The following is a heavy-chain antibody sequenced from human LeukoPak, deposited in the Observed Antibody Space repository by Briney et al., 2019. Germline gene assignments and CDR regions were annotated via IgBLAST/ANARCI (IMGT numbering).Heavy chain of an antibody. CDR3: ARRAVSPDCNGGSCYTFDY. V-gene: IGHV1-8*01. CDR2: MNPDSGNA. J-gene: IGHJ4*02. CDR1: GYKFTSD. Sequence: ASVKVSCKASGYKFTSDINWRRQAPGQGLEWMGWMNPDSGNAEYAQKFQGRVTMTRDNSISTAYMELRSLRSEDTAVYYCARRAVSPDCNGGSCYTFDYLGQGTLVTVSS. D-gene: IGHD2-15*01.